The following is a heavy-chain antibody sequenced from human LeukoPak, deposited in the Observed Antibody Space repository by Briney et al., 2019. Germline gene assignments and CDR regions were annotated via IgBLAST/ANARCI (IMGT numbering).Heavy chain of an antibody. D-gene: IGHD5-12*01. CDR3: AKGAGYSGYDYHYYYMDV. J-gene: IGHJ6*03. CDR2: IWYDGSNK. Sequence: GGSLRLSCAASGFTFRSYGMHWVRQAPGKGLEWVAVIWYDGSNKYYADSVKGRFTISRDNSKNTLYLQMNGLRAEDTAVYYCAKGAGYSGYDYHYYYMDVWGKGTTVTVSS. CDR1: GFTFRSYG. V-gene: IGHV3-33*06.